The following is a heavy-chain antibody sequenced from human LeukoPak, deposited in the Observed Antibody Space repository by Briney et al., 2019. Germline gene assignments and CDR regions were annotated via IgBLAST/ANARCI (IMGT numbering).Heavy chain of an antibody. CDR2: IKSKADGGTT. D-gene: IGHD3-3*01. J-gene: IGHJ4*02. CDR3: LIFPGR. CDR1: GFSVINAW. Sequence: GGSLRLSCAASGFSVINAWMSWVRQAPGQGLEWVGRIKSKADGGTTGYAAPVEGRFSISRDDSENTLYLQMNSLQIDDTALYYCLIFPGRWGQGTLVTVSS. V-gene: IGHV3-15*05.